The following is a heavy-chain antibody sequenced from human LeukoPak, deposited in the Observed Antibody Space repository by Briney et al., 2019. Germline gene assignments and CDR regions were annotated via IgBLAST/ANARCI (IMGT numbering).Heavy chain of an antibody. V-gene: IGHV4-59*01. CDR1: GGSISSYY. Sequence: PSETLSLTCTVSGGSISSYYWSWIRQPPGKGLEWIGYIYYSGSTNYNPSLKSRVTISVDTSKNQFSLKLSSVTAADTAVYYCARGGARYYDILTGYYTEPFDYWGQGTLVTVSS. J-gene: IGHJ4*02. CDR3: ARGGARYYDILTGYYTEPFDY. D-gene: IGHD3-9*01. CDR2: IYYSGST.